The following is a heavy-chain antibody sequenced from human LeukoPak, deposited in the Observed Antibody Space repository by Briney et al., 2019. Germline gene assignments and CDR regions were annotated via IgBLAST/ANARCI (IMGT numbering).Heavy chain of an antibody. V-gene: IGHV3-7*05. CDR1: GFTFGSYW. Sequence: RRSPRLSCAASGFTFGSYWMSWVCQAPGKGLEWVANIKKDGSEKYYVDSVKGRYTISIDNAKNSLYLQMNSLRAEDTAVYYCARDGGYSSPYYYYYGMDVWGQRTPVTVSS. CDR2: IKKDGSEK. D-gene: IGHD5-18*01. CDR3: ARDGGYSSPYYYYYGMDV. J-gene: IGHJ6*02.